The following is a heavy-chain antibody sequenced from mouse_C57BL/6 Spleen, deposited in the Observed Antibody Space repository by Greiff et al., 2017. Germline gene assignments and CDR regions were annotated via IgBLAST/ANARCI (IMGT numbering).Heavy chain of an antibody. D-gene: IGHD3-2*01. J-gene: IGHJ2*01. V-gene: IGHV1-62-2*01. Sequence: QVHVKQSGAELVKPGASVKLSCKASGYTFTEYTIHWVKQRSGQGLEWIGWFYPGSGSIKYNEKFKDKATLTADKSSSTVYMELSRLTSEDSAVYFCARHEEEGDSPYYFDYWGQGTTLTVSS. CDR3: ARHEEEGDSPYYFDY. CDR2: FYPGSGSI. CDR1: GYTFTEYT.